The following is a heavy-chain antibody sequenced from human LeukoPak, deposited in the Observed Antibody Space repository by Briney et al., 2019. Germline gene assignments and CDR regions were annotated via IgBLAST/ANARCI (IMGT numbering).Heavy chain of an antibody. Sequence: SETLSLTCIVPGGSISSSSYYWGWIRQPPGKGLEWIGSIYYSGSTYYNPSLKSRVTISVDTSKNQFSLKLSSVTAADTAVYYCARRMDGDYVYFDYWGQGTLVTVSS. V-gene: IGHV4-39*07. CDR3: ARRMDGDYVYFDY. D-gene: IGHD4-17*01. CDR1: GGSISSSSYY. CDR2: IYYSGST. J-gene: IGHJ4*02.